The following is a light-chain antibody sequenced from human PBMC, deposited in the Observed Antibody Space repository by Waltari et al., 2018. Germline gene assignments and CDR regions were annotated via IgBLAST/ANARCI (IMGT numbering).Light chain of an antibody. CDR2: WAS. J-gene: IGKJ5*01. CDR1: RTVMYFPNNKDY. CDR3: QQYITSPVT. V-gene: IGKV4-1*01. Sequence: DIVMTQSPDSLAVSLGERATINCKSSRTVMYFPNNKDYLAWYQQKPGQPPKLLIYWASTRESGVPDRFSGSGSATNFTLTINSLQAEDVAVYWCQQYITSPVTFGQGTRLEIK.